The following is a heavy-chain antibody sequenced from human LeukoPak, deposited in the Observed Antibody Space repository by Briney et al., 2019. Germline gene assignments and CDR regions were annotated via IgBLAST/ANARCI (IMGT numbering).Heavy chain of an antibody. CDR1: GGSFSGYY. CDR3: ARGRGYCSGGSCYSVGGIDY. V-gene: IGHV4-34*01. Sequence: SETPSLTCAVYGGSFSGYYWSWIRQPPGKGLEWIGEINHSGSTNYNPSLKSRVTISVDTSKNQFSLKLSSVTAADTAVYYCARGRGYCSGGSCYSVGGIDYWGQGTLVTASS. D-gene: IGHD2-15*01. J-gene: IGHJ4*02. CDR2: INHSGST.